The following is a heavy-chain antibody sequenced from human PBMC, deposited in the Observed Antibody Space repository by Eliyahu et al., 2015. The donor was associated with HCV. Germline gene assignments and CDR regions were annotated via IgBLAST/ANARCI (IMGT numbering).Heavy chain of an antibody. V-gene: IGHV1-69*04. CDR3: ARGGNYYDSSGYYAS. Sequence: QVQLVQSGAEVKKPGSSVKVSCKASGGTFSSYAISWVRQAPGQGLELMGRIIPILGIANYAQKFQGRVTITADKSTSTAYMELSSLRSEDTAVYYCARGGNYYDSSGYYASWGQGTPGHRLL. CDR1: GGTFSSYA. D-gene: IGHD3-22*01. CDR2: IIPILGIA. J-gene: IGHJ5*01.